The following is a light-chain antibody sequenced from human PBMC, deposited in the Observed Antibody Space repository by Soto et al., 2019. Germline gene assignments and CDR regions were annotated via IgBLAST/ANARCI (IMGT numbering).Light chain of an antibody. CDR2: DAS. CDR1: QSISSW. Sequence: RVTITCRASQSISSWLAWYQQKPGKAPKLLIYDASSLESGVPSRFSGSGSGTEFTLTISSLQPDDFATYYCQQYNSYSITFGQGTRLEIK. CDR3: QQYNSYSIT. V-gene: IGKV1-5*01. J-gene: IGKJ5*01.